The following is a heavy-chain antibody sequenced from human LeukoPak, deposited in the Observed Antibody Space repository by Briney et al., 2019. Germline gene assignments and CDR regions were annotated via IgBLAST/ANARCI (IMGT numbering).Heavy chain of an antibody. D-gene: IGHD6-19*01. CDR2: IYSGGST. CDR3: AKDGSRGYSSGWYRGDYFDY. V-gene: IGHV3-53*01. Sequence: GGSLRFSCAASGFTVSSNYMSWVRQAPGKGLEWVSVIYSGGSTYYADSVKGRFTISRDNSKNTLYLQMNSLRAEDTAVYYCAKDGSRGYSSGWYRGDYFDYWGQGTLVTVSS. CDR1: GFTVSSNY. J-gene: IGHJ4*02.